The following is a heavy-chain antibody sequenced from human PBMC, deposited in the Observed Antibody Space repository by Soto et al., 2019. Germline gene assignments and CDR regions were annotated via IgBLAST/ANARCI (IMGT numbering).Heavy chain of an antibody. CDR1: GDTDTNYV. D-gene: IGHD3-16*02. CDR3: EAEMTFGKLSVV. Sequence: QVQLVQSGAEVKKPGSSVKVSCKASGDTDTNYVISWVRQAPGQGLEWMGGIFPKFGTTYSAQKLQDRLTSTADESPSTVYMQLSSLRLDDTAVYYCEAEMTFGKLSVVWGQGTTVTVSS. V-gene: IGHV1-69*01. CDR2: IFPKFGTT. J-gene: IGHJ6*02.